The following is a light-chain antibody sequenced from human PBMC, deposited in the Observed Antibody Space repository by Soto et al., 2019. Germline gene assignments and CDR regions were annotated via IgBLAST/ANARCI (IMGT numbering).Light chain of an antibody. CDR3: AAWDDSLNGHVV. J-gene: IGLJ2*01. CDR2: SNN. V-gene: IGLV1-44*01. Sequence: QSVLTQPPSASGTPGQRVTISCSGGSSNIGSNTVNWYQQLPGTAPKLLIYSNNQRPSGVPDRFSGSTSGASASLAISGLQSEDEADYYCAAWDDSLNGHVVFGGGTKVTVL. CDR1: SSNIGSNT.